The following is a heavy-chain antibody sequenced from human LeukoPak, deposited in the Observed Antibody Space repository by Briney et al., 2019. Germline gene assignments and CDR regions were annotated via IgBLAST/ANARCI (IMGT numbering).Heavy chain of an antibody. V-gene: IGHV1-58*01. J-gene: IGHJ4*02. D-gene: IGHD1-26*01. CDR3: ASARIVGATDGVLDY. Sequence: SVKVSCKASGFTFTRSAVQWVRRARGQRLEWIGWIVVGSGNTNYAQKFQERVTITRDMSTSTAYMELSSLRSEDTAVYYCASARIVGATDGVLDYWGQGTLVTVSS. CDR1: GFTFTRSA. CDR2: IVVGSGNT.